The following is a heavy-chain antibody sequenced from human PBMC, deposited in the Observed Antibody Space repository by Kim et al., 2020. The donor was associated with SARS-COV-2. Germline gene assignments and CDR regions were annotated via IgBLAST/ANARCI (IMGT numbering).Heavy chain of an antibody. CDR3: AREEAVAGRNWYFDL. Sequence: SVKVSCKASGGTFSSYAISWVRQAPGQGLEWMGGIIPIFGTANYAQKFQGRVTITADESTSTAYMELSSLRSEDTAVYYCAREEAVAGRNWYFDLWGRGTLVTVSS. CDR1: GGTFSSYA. D-gene: IGHD6-19*01. CDR2: IIPIFGTA. J-gene: IGHJ2*01. V-gene: IGHV1-69*13.